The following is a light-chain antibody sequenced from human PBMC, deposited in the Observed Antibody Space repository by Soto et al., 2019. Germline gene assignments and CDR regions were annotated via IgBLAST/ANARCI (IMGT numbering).Light chain of an antibody. CDR1: SSDVGGYDY. CDR3: GSRSSGSTRI. Sequence: QSALTQPASVSGSPGQSITISCTGTSSDVGGYDYVSWYQQHPDKAPKLIIYEVTDRPSGVSSRFSGSKSGNTASLTISGLQAEDEAEYYCGSRSSGSTRIFGTGTKVTVL. V-gene: IGLV2-14*01. J-gene: IGLJ1*01. CDR2: EVT.